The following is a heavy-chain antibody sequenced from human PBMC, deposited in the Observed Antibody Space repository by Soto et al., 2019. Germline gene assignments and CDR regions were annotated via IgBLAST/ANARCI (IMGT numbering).Heavy chain of an antibody. CDR3: ARGAPYYDFWSGNSVAAFDI. CDR1: GNRVSSNSAA. CDR2: TYYRSKWYN. J-gene: IGHJ3*02. D-gene: IGHD3-3*01. Sequence: SQTLSLTCAISGNRVSSNSAAWNWIRQSPSRGLEWLGRTYYRSKWYNDYAVSVKSRITINPDTSKNQFSLQLNSVTPEDTAVYYCARGAPYYDFWSGNSVAAFDIWGQGTMVTVSS. V-gene: IGHV6-1*01.